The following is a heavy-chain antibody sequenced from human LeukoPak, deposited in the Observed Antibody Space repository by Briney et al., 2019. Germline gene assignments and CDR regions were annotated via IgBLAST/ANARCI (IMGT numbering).Heavy chain of an antibody. J-gene: IGHJ6*03. CDR1: GYTFTSYG. V-gene: IGHV1-18*01. D-gene: IGHD1-26*01. Sequence: ASVKVSCKASGYTFTSYGISWVRQAPGQGLEWMGWISAYNGNTNYAQKLQGRVTMTTDTSTSTAYMELRSLRSDDTAGYYCATDNNGSYYVDDYYYVDVWGKGTTVTVSS. CDR3: ATDNNGSYYVDDYYYVDV. CDR2: ISAYNGNT.